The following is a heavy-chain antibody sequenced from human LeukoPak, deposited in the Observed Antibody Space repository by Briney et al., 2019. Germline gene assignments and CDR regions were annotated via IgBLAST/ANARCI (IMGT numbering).Heavy chain of an antibody. CDR3: AELGITMIGGV. D-gene: IGHD3-10*02. Sequence: GGSLRLSCAASRFTFDSYEMNWVRQAPGKGLEWVSYISSSGSTIYYADSVKGRFTISRDNAKNSLYLQMNSLRAEDTAVYYCAELGITMIGGVWGKGTTVTTSS. V-gene: IGHV3-48*03. J-gene: IGHJ6*04. CDR1: RFTFDSYE. CDR2: ISSSGSTI.